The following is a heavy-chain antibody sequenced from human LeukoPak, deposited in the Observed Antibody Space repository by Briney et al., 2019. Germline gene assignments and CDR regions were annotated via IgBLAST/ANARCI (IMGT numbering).Heavy chain of an antibody. Sequence: ASVKVSCKASGYSFPSFGMNWVRQAPGQGLEWLGWINTNTGNPTYGQGFTGRFVFSMDTSVSAAYLQISSLKAEDTAVYYCAPPYRGSHYYYMDVWGKGTTVIVSS. CDR1: GYSFPSFG. J-gene: IGHJ6*03. CDR2: INTNTGNP. CDR3: APPYRGSHYYYMDV. V-gene: IGHV7-4-1*02. D-gene: IGHD1-26*01.